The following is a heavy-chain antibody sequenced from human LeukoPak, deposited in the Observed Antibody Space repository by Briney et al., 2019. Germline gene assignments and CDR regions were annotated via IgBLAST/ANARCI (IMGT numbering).Heavy chain of an antibody. V-gene: IGHV1-18*01. CDR2: ISAYNGNT. CDR3: ARRPPYSSGWYTFDY. J-gene: IGHJ4*02. Sequence: ASVKVSCKASGYTFTSYGISRVRQAPGQGLEWMGWISAYNGNTNYAQKLQGRVTMTTDTSTSTAYMELRSLRSDDTAVYYCARRPPYSSGWYTFDYWGQGTLVTVSS. CDR1: GYTFTSYG. D-gene: IGHD6-19*01.